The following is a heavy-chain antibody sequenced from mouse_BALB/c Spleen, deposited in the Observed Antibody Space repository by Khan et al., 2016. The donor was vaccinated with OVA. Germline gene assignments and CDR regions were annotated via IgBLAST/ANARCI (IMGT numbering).Heavy chain of an antibody. J-gene: IGHJ4*01. V-gene: IGHV1S136*01. CDR1: GYTFTNYV. Sequence: VQRQQSGPELVKPGASVKMSCKASGYTFTNYVMHWLKQKPGQGLEWSGYINPYKDGSIYNEKLRGKATLNSDKSYSTTYMLLSSLTSDDSAVYYCARYASSPYYAIVSCVPGPAVPVSS. CDR2: INPYKDGS. CDR3: ARYASSPYYAIVS. D-gene: IGHD1-1*01.